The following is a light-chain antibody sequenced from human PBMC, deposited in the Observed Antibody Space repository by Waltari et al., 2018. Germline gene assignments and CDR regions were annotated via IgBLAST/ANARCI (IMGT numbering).Light chain of an antibody. V-gene: IGKV2-28*01. Sequence: EIVVTQSPLSLPVTPGEPASIPCRSSQSLLHSNGYNYLDWYLQKPGQSPQLLIYLVSTRVSGVPDRFSGRGSGTDFTLKINRVEAEDVGVYYCMQALQTPRTFGQGTKLEIK. CDR3: MQALQTPRT. CDR2: LVS. CDR1: QSLLHSNGYNY. J-gene: IGKJ2*01.